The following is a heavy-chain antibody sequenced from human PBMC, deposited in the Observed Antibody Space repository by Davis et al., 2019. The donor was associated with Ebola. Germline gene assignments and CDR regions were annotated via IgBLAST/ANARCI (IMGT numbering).Heavy chain of an antibody. CDR1: GFTFSSYG. D-gene: IGHD4-11*01. CDR2: ISYDGSNK. Sequence: GGSLRLSCAASGFTFSSYGMHWVRQAPGKGLEWVAVISYDGSNKYYADSVKGRFTISRDNSKNTLYLQMNSLRAEDTAVYYCARSDYRNYYYYYGMDVWGQGTTVTVSS. V-gene: IGHV3-30*03. CDR3: ARSDYRNYYYYYGMDV. J-gene: IGHJ6*02.